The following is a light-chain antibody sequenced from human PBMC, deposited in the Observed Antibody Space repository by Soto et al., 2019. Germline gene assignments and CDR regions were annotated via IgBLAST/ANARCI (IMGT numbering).Light chain of an antibody. CDR1: QTVTNTY. CDR3: HQCGRAPRT. CDR2: GAS. J-gene: IGKJ1*01. V-gene: IGKV3-20*01. Sequence: EVVLTQSPGTLSLSPGEKATLSCRASQTVTNTYIAWYQQKPGQPPRLLIYGASNRAAGIPERFSGSGSGTVFTLTISSLEPDDFAVYFCHQCGRAPRTFGQGTRVDIK.